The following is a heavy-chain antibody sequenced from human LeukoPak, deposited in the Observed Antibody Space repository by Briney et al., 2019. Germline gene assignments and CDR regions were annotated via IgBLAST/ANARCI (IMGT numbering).Heavy chain of an antibody. CDR3: ARHGSRGCSGGNCYFSYFDY. V-gene: IGHV4-39*01. CDR1: GGSISSSSHY. J-gene: IGHJ4*02. CDR2: IYYAGST. D-gene: IGHD2-15*01. Sequence: PSETLSLTCTVSGGSISSSSHYWGWLRQPPGKGLEYIGRIYYAGSTYYNPSLKSRATISVDTSKNQFSLNLNSVTAADTAVYYCARHGSRGCSGGNCYFSYFDYWGQGTLVSVSS.